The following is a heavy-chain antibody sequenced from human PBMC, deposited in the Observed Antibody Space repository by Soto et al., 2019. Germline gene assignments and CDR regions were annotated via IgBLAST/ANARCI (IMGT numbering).Heavy chain of an antibody. V-gene: IGHV3-21*01. CDR3: ARDGGGELAYYYYGMDV. D-gene: IGHD1-26*01. J-gene: IGHJ6*02. CDR2: ISSSSSYI. CDR1: GFTFSSYS. Sequence: EVQLVESGGGLVKPGGSLRLSCAASGFTFSSYSMNWVRQAPGKGLEWVSSISSSSSYIYYADSVKGRFTISRDNAKNSLCLKMNSLRAEDTAVYYCARDGGGELAYYYYGMDVWGQGTTVTVSS.